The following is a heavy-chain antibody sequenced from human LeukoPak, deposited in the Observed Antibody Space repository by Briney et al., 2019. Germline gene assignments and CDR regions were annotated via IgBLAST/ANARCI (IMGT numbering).Heavy chain of an antibody. V-gene: IGHV1-18*01. Sequence: ASVTVSCKASGYSFASFGVNWVRQGPGQGLEWMGWISAYNGDTNYAQNLQGRVTMTTDTSTSTAYMDLRSLRSDDTAVYYCARGGYYGSGSFPDYWGQGTLVTVSS. CDR1: GYSFASFG. D-gene: IGHD3-10*01. CDR2: ISAYNGDT. CDR3: ARGGYYGSGSFPDY. J-gene: IGHJ4*02.